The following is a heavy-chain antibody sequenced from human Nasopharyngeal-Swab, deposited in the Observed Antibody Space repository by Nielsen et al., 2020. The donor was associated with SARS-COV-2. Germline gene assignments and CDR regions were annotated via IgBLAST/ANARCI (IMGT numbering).Heavy chain of an antibody. Sequence: GESLKISCAASGFTFSCYWMSWVRQAPGKGLEWVAHIKQSGSGQYYVDSVKGRFTISRDNAKNSLSLQMNSLRAEDTAVYYCARYCSTTSCPRGFDYWGQGTLVTVSS. CDR2: IKQSGSGQ. D-gene: IGHD2-2*01. CDR3: ARYCSTTSCPRGFDY. J-gene: IGHJ4*02. V-gene: IGHV3-7*01. CDR1: GFTFSCYW.